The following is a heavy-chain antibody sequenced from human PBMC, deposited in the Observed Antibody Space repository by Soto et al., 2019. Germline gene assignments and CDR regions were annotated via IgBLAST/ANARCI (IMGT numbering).Heavy chain of an antibody. D-gene: IGHD5-12*01. J-gene: IGHJ4*02. V-gene: IGHV4-59*08. CDR2: IYYSGST. CDR1: GGSISSYY. Sequence: SETLSLTCTVSGGSISSYYWSWIRQPPGKGLEWIGYIYYSGSTNYNPSLKSRVTISVDTSKNQFSLKLSSVTAADTAVYYCARHCSGYDPGCFDYWGQGTLVTVSS. CDR3: ARHCSGYDPGCFDY.